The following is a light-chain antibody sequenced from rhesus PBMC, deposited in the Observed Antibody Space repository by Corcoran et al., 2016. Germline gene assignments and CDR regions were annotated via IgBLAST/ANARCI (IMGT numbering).Light chain of an antibody. J-gene: IGKJ1*01. CDR3: RQYNSDPWT. V-gene: IGKV1-43*02. CDR1: KGISNY. CDR2: DAS. Sequence: DIQMTQSPSSLFASVGDRVTITCRASKGISNYLSWYQEKPGKAPKLLIYDASTLKSGVPSRFSGTGSWTDFTLTISSLQPEDFATYYCRQYNSDPWTFGQGTKVEIK.